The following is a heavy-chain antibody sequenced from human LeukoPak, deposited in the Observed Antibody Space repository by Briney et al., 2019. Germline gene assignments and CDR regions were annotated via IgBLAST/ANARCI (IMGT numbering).Heavy chain of an antibody. CDR1: GFTFSSYA. CDR2: ISYDGSNK. V-gene: IGHV3-30-3*01. J-gene: IGHJ4*02. D-gene: IGHD6-13*01. CDR3: AKEGSSWSHLDY. Sequence: GGSLRLSCAASGFTFSSYAMHWVRQAPGKGLEWVAVISYDGSNKYYADSVKGRFSISRDNSKNTLYLQMNRLRAEDTAVYYCAKEGSSWSHLDYWGQGTLVTVSS.